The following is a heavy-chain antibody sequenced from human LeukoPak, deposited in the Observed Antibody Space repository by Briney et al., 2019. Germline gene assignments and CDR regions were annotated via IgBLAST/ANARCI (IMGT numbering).Heavy chain of an antibody. Sequence: AESLRLSCAASGFTLSNSAMSCVRQPPGKLLEWDSTVRGSGLTTYYADSVRGRFTISRDNSKNTVYLQMSRLTADDMAVYSCTTGIYTSGCSYFYYSGEGTLLTVSS. D-gene: IGHD6-19*01. CDR2: VRGSGLTT. CDR1: GFTLSNSA. V-gene: IGHV3-23*01. J-gene: IGHJ4*01. CDR3: TTGIYTSGCSYFYY.